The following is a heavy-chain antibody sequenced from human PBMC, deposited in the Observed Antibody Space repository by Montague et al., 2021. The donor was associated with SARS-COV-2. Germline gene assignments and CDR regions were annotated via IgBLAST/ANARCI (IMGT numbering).Heavy chain of an antibody. CDR2: IYYSGST. Sequence: SETLSLTCAVSGGSISSYYWSWIRQPPGKGLEWIGYIYYSGSTNYNPSLESRVTISVDTSKNQFSLTLSSVTAAATAVYYCARVFPRWLQFDPYFDYWGQGTLVTVSS. CDR3: ARVFPRWLQFDPYFDY. V-gene: IGHV4-59*01. CDR1: GGSISSYY. J-gene: IGHJ4*02. D-gene: IGHD5-24*01.